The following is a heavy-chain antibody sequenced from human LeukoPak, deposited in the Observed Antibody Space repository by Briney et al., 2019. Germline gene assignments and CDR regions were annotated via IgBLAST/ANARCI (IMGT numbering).Heavy chain of an antibody. CDR1: GGSISSSSYY. CDR3: ARGPDNWFDP. V-gene: IGHV4-39*01. CDR2: IYYSGST. Sequence: SETLSLTCAVSGGSISSSSYYWGWIRQPPGKGLEWIGSIYYSGSTYYNPSLKSRVTISVDTSKNQFSLKLSSVTAADTAVYYCARGPDNWFDPWGQGTLVTVSS. J-gene: IGHJ5*02.